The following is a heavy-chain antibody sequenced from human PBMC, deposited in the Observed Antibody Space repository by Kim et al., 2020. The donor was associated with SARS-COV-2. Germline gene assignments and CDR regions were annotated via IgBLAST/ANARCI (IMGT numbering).Heavy chain of an antibody. CDR2: INAGNGNT. J-gene: IGHJ3*02. CDR3: ARVATKLLWFGESHDAFDI. D-gene: IGHD3-10*01. CDR1: GYTFTSYA. V-gene: IGHV1-3*01. Sequence: ASVKVSCKASGYTFTSYAMHWVRQAPGQRLEWMGWINAGNGNTKYSQKFQGRVTITRDTSASTAYMELSSLRSEDTAVYYCARVATKLLWFGESHDAFDIWGQGTMVTVSS.